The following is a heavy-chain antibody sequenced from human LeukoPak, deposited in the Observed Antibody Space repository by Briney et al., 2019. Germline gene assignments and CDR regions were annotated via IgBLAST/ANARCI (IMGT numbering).Heavy chain of an antibody. J-gene: IGHJ4*02. CDR1: GFTFSSYE. CDR3: AREAALGGFDY. Sequence: GGSLRLSCAASGFTFSSYEMNWVRQAPGKGLEWVSYISSSGSTIYYADSVKGRFTISRDNAKNSLYLQMNSLRAEDTAVYYCAREAALGGFDYWGQGTLVTVSS. CDR2: ISSSGSTI. D-gene: IGHD3-16*01. V-gene: IGHV3-48*03.